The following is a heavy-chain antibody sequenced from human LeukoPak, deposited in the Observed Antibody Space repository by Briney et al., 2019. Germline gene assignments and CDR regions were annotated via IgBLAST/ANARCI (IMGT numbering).Heavy chain of an antibody. CDR2: MSYDGSNK. D-gene: IGHD3-22*01. CDR3: AKDREYYDSSGYYWWFDY. J-gene: IGHJ4*02. V-gene: IGHV3-30*18. Sequence: PGGSLRLSCAASGFTFSSYGMHWVRQAPGKGLEWVAVMSYDGSNKYYADSVKGRFTISRDNSKNTLYLQMNSLRAEDTAVYYCAKDREYYDSSGYYWWFDYWGQGTLVTVSS. CDR1: GFTFSSYG.